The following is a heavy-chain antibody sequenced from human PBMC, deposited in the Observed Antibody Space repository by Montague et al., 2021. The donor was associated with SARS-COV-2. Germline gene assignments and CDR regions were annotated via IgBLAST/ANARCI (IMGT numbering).Heavy chain of an antibody. Sequence: SETRSLTCAVSGGSFSGYNWNWIRQPPGKGLEWVWEINHGGITNYNPSLTSRLTISADTSTNQFHLTLTSVAAADTAVYYCARLRDGVVPSPILGAGPYYSYDAIDVWGKGTTVTVSS. CDR1: GGSFSGYN. J-gene: IGHJ6*01. CDR3: ARLRDGVVPSPILGAGPYYSYDAIDV. CDR2: INHGGIT. D-gene: IGHD2-15*01. V-gene: IGHV4-34*01.